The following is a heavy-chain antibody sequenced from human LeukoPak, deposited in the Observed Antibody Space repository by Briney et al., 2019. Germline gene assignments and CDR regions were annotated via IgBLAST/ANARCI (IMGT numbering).Heavy chain of an antibody. V-gene: IGHV3-30*03. CDR1: GFTFSSYG. CDR3: ASLEGTTYYDY. CDR2: ISYDGSNK. D-gene: IGHD1-7*01. Sequence: GGSLRLSCAASGFTFSSYGMHWVRQAPGKGLEWVAVISYDGSNKYYADSVKGRFTISRDNSKNTLYLQMNTLRAEDTAVYYCASLEGTTYYDYWGQGTLVTVSS. J-gene: IGHJ4*02.